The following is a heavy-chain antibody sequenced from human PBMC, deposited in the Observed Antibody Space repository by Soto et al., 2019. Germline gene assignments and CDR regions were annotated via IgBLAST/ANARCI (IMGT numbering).Heavy chain of an antibody. Sequence: SETLSLTCAVYGGSFSGYYWSWVRQPPGKGLEWIGEINHSGSTNYNPSLKSRVTISVDTSKNQFSLKLSSVTAADTAVYYCARGNYYDSSGYYYYYYGMDVWGQGTTVTVSS. CDR1: GGSFSGYY. V-gene: IGHV4-34*01. J-gene: IGHJ6*02. D-gene: IGHD3-22*01. CDR2: INHSGST. CDR3: ARGNYYDSSGYYYYYYGMDV.